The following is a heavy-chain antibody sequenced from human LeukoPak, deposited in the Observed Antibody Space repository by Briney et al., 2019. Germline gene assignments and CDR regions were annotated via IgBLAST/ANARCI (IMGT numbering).Heavy chain of an antibody. V-gene: IGHV3-9*03. CDR2: ISWNSVTI. CDR1: GFTFDDYA. CDR3: AKDEFVASDFTGAFDI. J-gene: IGHJ3*02. Sequence: GGSLRLSCSASGFTFDDYAMHWVRQAPGKGLECVSGISWNSVTIVYADSVKGRFTISRDNAKNSLYLQMNSLRAEDMALYYCAKDEFVASDFTGAFDIWGQGTMVTVSS. D-gene: IGHD1-1*01.